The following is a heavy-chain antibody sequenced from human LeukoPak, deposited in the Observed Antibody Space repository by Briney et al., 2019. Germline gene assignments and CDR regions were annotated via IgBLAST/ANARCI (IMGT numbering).Heavy chain of an antibody. V-gene: IGHV3-7*01. CDR2: IKQDGSEK. CDR3: AREDLLWFGEPYFDY. Sequence: PGGSLRLSCAASGFTFSSYWMSWVRQAPGKGLEWVANIKQDGSEKYYVDSVKGRFTISRDNAKNSLYLQMNSLRAEGTAVYYCAREDLLWFGEPYFDYWGQGTLVTVSS. D-gene: IGHD3-10*01. J-gene: IGHJ4*02. CDR1: GFTFSSYW.